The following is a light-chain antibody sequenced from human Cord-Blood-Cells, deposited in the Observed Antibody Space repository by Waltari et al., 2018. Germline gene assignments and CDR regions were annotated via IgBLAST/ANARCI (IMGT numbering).Light chain of an antibody. V-gene: IGLV2-23*01. CDR1: RSYVGSYNL. J-gene: IGLJ3*02. CDR3: CSYAGSSWV. Sequence: QSCLTQPAPVPGLPGTSIPIPCNRTRSYVGSYNLVSWYQQHPGKAPKLMIYEGRKRPSGVSNRFSGSNSGNTASLTISGFQAEDEADYYCCSYAGSSWVFGGGTKLTVL. CDR2: EGR.